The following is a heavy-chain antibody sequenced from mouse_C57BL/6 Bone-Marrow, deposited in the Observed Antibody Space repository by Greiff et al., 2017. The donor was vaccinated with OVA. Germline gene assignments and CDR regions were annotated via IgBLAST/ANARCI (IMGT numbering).Heavy chain of an antibody. J-gene: IGHJ4*01. D-gene: IGHD2-12*01. CDR1: GFTFSSYA. Sequence: EVHLVESGGGLVKPGGSLKLSCAASGFTFSSYAMSWVRQTPEKRLEWVATISDGGSYTYYPDNVKGRFTLSRDNAKNNLYLQMSHLKSEDTAMYYCARDEAYYSFYYAMDYWGQGTSVTVSS. CDR2: ISDGGSYT. V-gene: IGHV5-4*01. CDR3: ARDEAYYSFYYAMDY.